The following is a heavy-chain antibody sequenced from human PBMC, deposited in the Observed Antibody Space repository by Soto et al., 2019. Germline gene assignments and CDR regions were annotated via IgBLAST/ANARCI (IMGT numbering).Heavy chain of an antibody. Sequence: PGGSLRLSCAASGFTFSSYWMSWVRQAPGKGLEWVANIKQDGSEKYYVDSVKGRFTISRDNAKNSLYLQMNSLRAEDTAVYYCARVEFXSIFGVVIPHYYYGMDVWGQGTTVTVSS. CDR2: IKQDGSEK. CDR1: GFTFSSYW. D-gene: IGHD3-3*02. CDR3: ARVEFXSIFGVVIPHYYYGMDV. V-gene: IGHV3-7*03. J-gene: IGHJ6*02.